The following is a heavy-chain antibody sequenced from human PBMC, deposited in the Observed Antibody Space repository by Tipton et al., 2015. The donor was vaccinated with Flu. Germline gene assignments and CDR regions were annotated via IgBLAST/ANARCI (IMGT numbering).Heavy chain of an antibody. CDR3: ARDGVVRGVITYYYYMDV. D-gene: IGHD3-10*01. J-gene: IGHJ6*03. CDR1: GFTFSSYG. Sequence: SLRLSCAASGFTFSSYGMHWVRQAPGKGLEWVAVIWYDGSNKYYADSVKGRFTISRDNSKNTLYLQMNSLRAEDTAVYYCARDGVVRGVITYYYYMDVWGKGTTVTVSS. CDR2: IWYDGSNK. V-gene: IGHV3-33*08.